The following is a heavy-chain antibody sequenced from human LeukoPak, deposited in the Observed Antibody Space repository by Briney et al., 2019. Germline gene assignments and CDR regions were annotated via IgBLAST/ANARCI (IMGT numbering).Heavy chain of an antibody. CDR2: ISSSSGTI. CDR1: GFTFSNYN. V-gene: IGHV3-48*04. Sequence: PGGSLRLSCAGSGFTFSNYNMNWVRQAPGKGLEWIAYISSSSGTIYYADSVKGRFTISRDNAKNSLYLQMNSLRAEDTAVYYCARGGFLSMVRGVLFDYWGQGTLVTVSS. D-gene: IGHD3-10*01. CDR3: ARGGFLSMVRGVLFDY. J-gene: IGHJ4*02.